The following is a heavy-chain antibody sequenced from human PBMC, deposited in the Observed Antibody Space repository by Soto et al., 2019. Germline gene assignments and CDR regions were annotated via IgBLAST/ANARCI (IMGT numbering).Heavy chain of an antibody. Sequence: QVQLVESGGGVVQPGRSLRLSCAASGFSFSTYGMHWFRQAPGKGLEWVAVIWSDGTNKKYADSVKGRFTISRDMSKNXLXXEMNSLRVEDTAVYYCARLRCSGGSCYPVGYFFDYWGQGTLVTVSS. D-gene: IGHD2-15*01. J-gene: IGHJ4*02. CDR3: ARLRCSGGSCYPVGYFFDY. CDR1: GFSFSTYG. V-gene: IGHV3-33*01. CDR2: IWSDGTNK.